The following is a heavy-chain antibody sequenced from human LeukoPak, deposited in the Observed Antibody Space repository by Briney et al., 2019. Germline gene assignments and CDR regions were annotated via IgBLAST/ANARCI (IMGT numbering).Heavy chain of an antibody. CDR3: ARGTPHGPYYYYIDV. CDR2: IYSSENT. V-gene: IGHV4-4*07. Sequence: SETLSLTCNVSGGSINGYYWNWIRQPAGKGLEWIGRIYSSENTNYNPSLKGRVTMSLDASKNQISLTLSPVTAADTALYYCARGTPHGPYYYYIDVWGKGTTVTVSS. J-gene: IGHJ6*03. CDR1: GGSINGYY. D-gene: IGHD2-15*01.